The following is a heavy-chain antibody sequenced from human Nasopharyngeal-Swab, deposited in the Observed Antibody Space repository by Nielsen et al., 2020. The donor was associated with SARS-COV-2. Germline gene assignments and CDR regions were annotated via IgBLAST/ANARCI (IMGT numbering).Heavy chain of an antibody. CDR3: ALWFGELLNYYGMDV. CDR2: ISSSSSYI. Sequence: GESLKISCAASGFTFSSYSMNWVRQAPGKGLEWVSSISSSSSYIYYADSAKGRFTISRDNAKNSLYLQMNSLRAEDTAVYYCALWFGELLNYYGMDVWGQGTTVTVSS. J-gene: IGHJ6*02. CDR1: GFTFSSYS. V-gene: IGHV3-21*01. D-gene: IGHD3-10*01.